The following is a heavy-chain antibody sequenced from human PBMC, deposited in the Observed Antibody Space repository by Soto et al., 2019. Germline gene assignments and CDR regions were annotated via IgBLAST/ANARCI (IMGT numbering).Heavy chain of an antibody. V-gene: IGHV3-23*01. J-gene: IGHJ5*02. Sequence: PGGSLRLSCSASVFTFSSYAMSWVRQAPGKGLEWVSAISGSGGSTYYADSVKGRFTISRDNSKNTLYLQMNSLRAEDTAVYYCAKAWNQLLYDWCDPCGLGSLVTGSS. CDR1: VFTFSSYA. CDR2: ISGSGGST. D-gene: IGHD2-2*02. CDR3: AKAWNQLLYDWCDP.